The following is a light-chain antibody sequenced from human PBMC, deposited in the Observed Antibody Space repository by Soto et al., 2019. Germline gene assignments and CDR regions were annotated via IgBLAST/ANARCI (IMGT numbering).Light chain of an antibody. Sequence: QSVLTQPPSASGTPGQRVTISCSGSSSNIGNNYVYWYQQVPGTAPKLLMYRINQRPSGVPDRCSGSKSGTSASLAISGLRSEDETDYYCAAWDDSLSGWVFGGGTQLTVL. CDR1: SSNIGNNY. V-gene: IGLV1-47*01. CDR3: AAWDDSLSGWV. J-gene: IGLJ3*02. CDR2: RIN.